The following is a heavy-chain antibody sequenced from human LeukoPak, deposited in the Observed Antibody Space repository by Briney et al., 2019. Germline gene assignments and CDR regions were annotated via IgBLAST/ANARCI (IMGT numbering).Heavy chain of an antibody. CDR1: GFTVSGNY. V-gene: IGHV3-53*01. Sequence: GGSLRLSCAASGFTVSGNYMSWVRQAPGKGLEWISLIYSGGDTYYPDSVRGRFTISRDNSKNTLYLQMNSLRAEDTAVYYCARGPPACSTNRYGYLDYWGQGTLVTVSS. CDR3: ARGPPACSTNRYGYLDY. CDR2: IYSGGDT. D-gene: IGHD2-2*01. J-gene: IGHJ4*02.